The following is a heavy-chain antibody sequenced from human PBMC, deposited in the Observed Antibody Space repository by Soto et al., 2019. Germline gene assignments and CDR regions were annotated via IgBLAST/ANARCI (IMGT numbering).Heavy chain of an antibody. CDR1: GGSFSGYY. CDR2: INHSGST. J-gene: IGHJ3*02. CDR3: ARERSTMIVVVPDAFDI. V-gene: IGHV4-34*01. Sequence: QVQLQQWGAGLLKPSETLSLTCAVYGGSFSGYYWSWIRQPPGKGLEWIGEINHSGSTNYNPSLTSRRAIRGDTSKHQFALKLSSVTAADTAVYYCARERSTMIVVVPDAFDIWGQGTMVTVSS. D-gene: IGHD3-22*01.